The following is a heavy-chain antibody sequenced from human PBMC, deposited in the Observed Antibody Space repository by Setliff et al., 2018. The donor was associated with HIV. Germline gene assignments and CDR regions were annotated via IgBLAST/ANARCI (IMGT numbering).Heavy chain of an antibody. CDR2: THYSGSS. Sequence: SETLSLTCTISGGFISNHYWNWIRQPPGKGLEWIGSTHYSGSSYYSPSLKSRVTISLDTSNNQFSLKLSSMTAADTAVYYCARDVGLCGVDCWPYFYFDLWGRGNLVTVSS. J-gene: IGHJ2*01. CDR3: ARDVGLCGVDCWPYFYFDL. CDR1: GGFISNHY. V-gene: IGHV4-59*11. D-gene: IGHD2-21*02.